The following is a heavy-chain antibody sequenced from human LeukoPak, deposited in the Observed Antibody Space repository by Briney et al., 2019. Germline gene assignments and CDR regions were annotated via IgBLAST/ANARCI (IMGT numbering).Heavy chain of an antibody. V-gene: IGHV3-9*03. Sequence: GGSLRPSCAASGFTFDDYAMHWVRQAPGKGLEWVSGISWNSGSIGYADSVKGRFTISRDNAKNSLYLQMNSLRAEDMALYYCARDQLYYYYMDVWGKGTTVTISS. CDR3: ARDQLYYYYMDV. CDR2: ISWNSGSI. J-gene: IGHJ6*03. CDR1: GFTFDDYA.